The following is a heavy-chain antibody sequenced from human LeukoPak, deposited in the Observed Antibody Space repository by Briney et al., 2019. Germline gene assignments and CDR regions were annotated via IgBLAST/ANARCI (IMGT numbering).Heavy chain of an antibody. CDR1: GFTFSGYS. CDR3: ARAYLLPSIPYWYFDL. Sequence: GSLRLSCAASGFTFSGYSMNWVRQAPGKGLEWLSYISSPSSTIYYADSVRGRFTISRDNAKNSLYLQMNSLRAEDAAIYYCARAYLLPSIPYWYFDLWGRGTLVTVSS. J-gene: IGHJ2*01. CDR2: ISSPSSTI. D-gene: IGHD2-21*01. V-gene: IGHV3-48*04.